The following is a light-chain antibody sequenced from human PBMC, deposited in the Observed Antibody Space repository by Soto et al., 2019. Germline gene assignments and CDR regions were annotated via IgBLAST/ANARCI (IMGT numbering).Light chain of an antibody. J-gene: IGKJ4*01. Sequence: EIVLTQSPATLSLSPGERATLSCRGSQSFSSYLAWYQQKPGQAPRLLIYDASNRATGIPARFSGSGSGTDFTLTISILEPEDFAVYYCPQRSNWPLTFGAGTKVEIK. CDR2: DAS. CDR1: QSFSSY. CDR3: PQRSNWPLT. V-gene: IGKV3-11*01.